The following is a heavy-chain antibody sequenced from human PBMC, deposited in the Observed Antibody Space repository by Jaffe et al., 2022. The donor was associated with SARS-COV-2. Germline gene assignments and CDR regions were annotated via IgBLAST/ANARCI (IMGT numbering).Heavy chain of an antibody. CDR3: ARLNSGWDLLHSLDY. D-gene: IGHD1-26*01. CDR1: GYSFTSYW. J-gene: IGHJ4*02. Sequence: EVQLVQSGAEVKKPGESLRISCKGSGYSFTSYWISWVRQMPGKGLEWMGRIDPSDSYTNYSPSFQGHVTISADKSISTAYLQWSSLKASDTAMYYCARLNSGWDLLHSLDYWGQGTLVTVSS. V-gene: IGHV5-10-1*03. CDR2: IDPSDSYT.